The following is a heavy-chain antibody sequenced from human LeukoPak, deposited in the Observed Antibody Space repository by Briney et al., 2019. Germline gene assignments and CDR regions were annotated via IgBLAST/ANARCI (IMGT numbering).Heavy chain of an antibody. D-gene: IGHD3-9*01. CDR1: GITVSTNY. CDR2: IYSGGGT. J-gene: IGHJ4*02. Sequence: GGSLRLSCAASGITVSTNYMSWVRQALGKGLEWVSIIYSGGGTYYADSVKGRFTISRENSKNTLWLQMNSLRAEDTAVYYCARLHYDVLTGPFDYWGQGTLVTVSS. V-gene: IGHV3-66*04. CDR3: ARLHYDVLTGPFDY.